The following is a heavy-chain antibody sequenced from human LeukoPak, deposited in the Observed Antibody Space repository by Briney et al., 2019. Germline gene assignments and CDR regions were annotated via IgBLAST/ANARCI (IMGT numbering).Heavy chain of an antibody. Sequence: PSETLSLTCTVSGGSISSSSYYWGWIRQPPGKGLEWIGSIYYSGSTYYNPSLKSRVTISVDTSKSQFSLKLSSVTAADTAVYYCARHGASSSSYVWFDPWGQGTLVTVSS. J-gene: IGHJ5*02. CDR2: IYYSGST. CDR3: ARHGASSSSYVWFDP. CDR1: GGSISSSSYY. V-gene: IGHV4-39*01. D-gene: IGHD6-6*01.